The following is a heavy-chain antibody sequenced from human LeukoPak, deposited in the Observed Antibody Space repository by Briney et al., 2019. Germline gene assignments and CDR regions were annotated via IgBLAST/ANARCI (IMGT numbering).Heavy chain of an antibody. CDR3: TTDRLQLFAY. Sequence: GGSLRLSCAASGFTFSNAWMYWVRQAPGKGLEWVGRIKSKADGGSTDYAAPVKGRFTISRNDSKNTLYLQMNSLKTEDTAVYYCTTDRLQLFAYWGQGTLVTVSS. CDR2: IKSKADGGST. CDR1: GFTFSNAW. V-gene: IGHV3-15*07. J-gene: IGHJ4*02. D-gene: IGHD5-18*01.